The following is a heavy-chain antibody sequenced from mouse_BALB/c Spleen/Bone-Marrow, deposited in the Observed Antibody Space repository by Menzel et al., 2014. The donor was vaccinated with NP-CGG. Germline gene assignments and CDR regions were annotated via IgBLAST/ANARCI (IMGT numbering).Heavy chain of an antibody. CDR2: ISTYYGDA. Sequence: VQLQESGAELVRPGASVKISCKGSGYTFTDYAMHWVKQSHAKSLEWIGVISTYYGDASYNQKFKGKATMTVDKSSSTAYMELARLTSEDSAIYYCARRGRYGGFDYWGQGTTLTVSS. J-gene: IGHJ2*01. CDR1: GYTFTDYA. V-gene: IGHV1S137*01. D-gene: IGHD2-14*01. CDR3: ARRGRYGGFDY.